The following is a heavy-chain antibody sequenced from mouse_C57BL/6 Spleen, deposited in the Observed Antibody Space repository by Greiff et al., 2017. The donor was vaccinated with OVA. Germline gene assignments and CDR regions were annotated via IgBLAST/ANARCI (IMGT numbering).Heavy chain of an antibody. CDR3: ARGITTVVSFDY. CDR1: GYTFTSYW. J-gene: IGHJ2*01. V-gene: IGHV1-50*01. CDR2: IDPSDSYT. D-gene: IGHD1-1*01. Sequence: VQLQQPGAELVKPGASVKLSCKASGYTFTSYWMQWVKQRPGQGLEWIGEIDPSDSYTNYNQKFKGKATLTVDTSSSPAYMQLSSLTSEDSAVYYCARGITTVVSFDYWGQGTTLTVSS.